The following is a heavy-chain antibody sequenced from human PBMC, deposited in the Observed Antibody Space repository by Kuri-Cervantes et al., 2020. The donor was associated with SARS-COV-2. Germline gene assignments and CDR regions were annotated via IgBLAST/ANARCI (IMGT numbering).Heavy chain of an antibody. CDR2: VIPIFGTG. V-gene: IGHV1-69*06. CDR3: ARDSEYCGSTTCYIEQ. Sequence: SVKDSCKASGGAFNSHAISWVRQAPGQGLEWMGRVIPIFGTGDNAQKFQGRITITADTSTRTAYMELSSLTSEDTAVYYCARDSEYCGSTTCYIEQWGQGTLVTVSS. J-gene: IGHJ4*02. D-gene: IGHD2-2*02. CDR1: GGAFNSHA.